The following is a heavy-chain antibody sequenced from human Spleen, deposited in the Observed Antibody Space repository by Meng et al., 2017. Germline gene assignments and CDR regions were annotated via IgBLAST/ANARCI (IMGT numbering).Heavy chain of an antibody. D-gene: IGHD6-13*01. CDR3: AREPSIAAAGILDY. J-gene: IGHJ4*02. CDR2: IWYDGSNN. V-gene: IGHV3-33*01. Sequence: SLKISCAASGFPFSSYVMHWVRQAPGKGLEWVAVIWYDGSNNYYADSVKGRFTISRDNSKNTLYLQMNSLRAEDTAVYYCAREPSIAAAGILDYWGQGTLVTVSS. CDR1: GFPFSSYV.